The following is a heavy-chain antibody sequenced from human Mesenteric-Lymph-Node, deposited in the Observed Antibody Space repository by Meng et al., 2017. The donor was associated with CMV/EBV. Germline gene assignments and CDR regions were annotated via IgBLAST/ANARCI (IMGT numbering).Heavy chain of an antibody. CDR2: IYSGGST. CDR1: GFDITTYT. J-gene: IGHJ4*02. Sequence: GGSLRLSCAASGFDITTYTMNWVRQAPGKGLEWVSVIYSGGSTYYADSVKGRFTISRDNSKNTLYLQMNSLRAEDTAVYYCARAVGYYDSSGYYYWGQGTLVTVSS. D-gene: IGHD3-22*01. V-gene: IGHV3-53*01. CDR3: ARAVGYYDSSGYYY.